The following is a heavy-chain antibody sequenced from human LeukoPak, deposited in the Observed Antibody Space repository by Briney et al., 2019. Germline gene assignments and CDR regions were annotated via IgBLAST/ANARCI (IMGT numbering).Heavy chain of an antibody. CDR1: GYTFTSYG. J-gene: IGHJ4*02. D-gene: IGHD2-15*01. Sequence: VASVKVSCKASGYTFTSYGISWVRQAPGQGLEWMGWINPNSGGTNYAQKFQGRVTMTRDTSISTAYMELSRLRSDDTAVYYCASRDIVVVVAATPVDYWGQGTLVTVSS. CDR3: ASRDIVVVVAATPVDY. V-gene: IGHV1-2*02. CDR2: INPNSGGT.